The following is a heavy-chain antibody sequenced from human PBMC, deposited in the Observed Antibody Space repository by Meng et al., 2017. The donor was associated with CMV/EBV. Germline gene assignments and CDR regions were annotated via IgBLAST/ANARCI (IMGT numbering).Heavy chain of an antibody. CDR1: GYTFTSFG. CDR2: ISAYNGNT. CDR3: AAYPQTMVRGVALWGAFDY. Sequence: GEEVKEPGAPSEVSCKGSGYTFTSFGISWVRQAPGKGLEWMGWISAYNGNTNYAQKLQGRVTMTTDTSTSTAYMELRSLRSDDTAVYYCAAYPQTMVRGVALWGAFDYWGQGTLVTVSS. D-gene: IGHD3-10*01. J-gene: IGHJ4*02. V-gene: IGHV1-18*01.